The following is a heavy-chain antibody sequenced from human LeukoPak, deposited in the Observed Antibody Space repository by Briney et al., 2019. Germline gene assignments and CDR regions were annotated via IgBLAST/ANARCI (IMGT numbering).Heavy chain of an antibody. CDR3: ATGNGYSSGWYSENYFDY. CDR2: ISAYNGNT. V-gene: IGHV1-18*01. J-gene: IGHJ4*02. Sequence: ASVKVSCKVSGYTLTELSMHWVRQAPGQGLEWMGWISAYNGNTNYAQKLQGRVTMTTDTSTSTAYMELRSLRSDDTAVYYCATGNGYSSGWYSENYFDYWGQGTLVTVSS. CDR1: GYTLTELS. D-gene: IGHD6-19*01.